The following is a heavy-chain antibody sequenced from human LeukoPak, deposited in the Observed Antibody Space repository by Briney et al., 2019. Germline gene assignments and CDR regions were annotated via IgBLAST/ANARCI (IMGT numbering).Heavy chain of an antibody. CDR2: ISSSSTYK. J-gene: IGHJ5*02. D-gene: IGHD3-10*01. V-gene: IGHV3-21*04. CDR3: YPHYYGSGNLDWFDP. Sequence: GGSLRLSCAASRFTFTNFSMNWVRRTPGKGLEWVSSISSSSTYKYYADSVKGRFTISRDNARNSLYLQMNSLRVDDTAVYYCYPHYYGSGNLDWFDPWGQGTLVTVSS. CDR1: RFTFTNFS.